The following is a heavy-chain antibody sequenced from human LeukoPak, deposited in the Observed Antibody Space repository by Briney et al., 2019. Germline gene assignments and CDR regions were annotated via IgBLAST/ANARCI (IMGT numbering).Heavy chain of an antibody. V-gene: IGHV4-59*12. D-gene: IGHD3-22*01. CDR1: GGSISSYY. CDR3: ARVVSRYYDSSGYYFDY. CDR2: IYYSGST. J-gene: IGHJ4*02. Sequence: SETLSLTCTVSGGSISSYYWSWIRQPPGKGLERIGSIYYSGSTYYNPSLKSRVTISVDTSKNHFSLKLSSVTAADTAVYYCARVVSRYYDSSGYYFDYWGQGTLVTVSS.